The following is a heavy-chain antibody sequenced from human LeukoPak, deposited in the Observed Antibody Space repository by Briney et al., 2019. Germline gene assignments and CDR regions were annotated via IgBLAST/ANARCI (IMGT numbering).Heavy chain of an antibody. Sequence: GGSLRLSCAASGFTFSSYAMGWVRQAPGKGLEWVSAISGSGGSTYYADSVKGRFTISRDNSKNTLYLQMNSRRDDDTAVYYCAKEEGSHYDYFDYWGQGTLVTVSS. J-gene: IGHJ4*02. D-gene: IGHD1-26*01. CDR1: GFTFSSYA. CDR2: ISGSGGST. CDR3: AKEEGSHYDYFDY. V-gene: IGHV3-23*01.